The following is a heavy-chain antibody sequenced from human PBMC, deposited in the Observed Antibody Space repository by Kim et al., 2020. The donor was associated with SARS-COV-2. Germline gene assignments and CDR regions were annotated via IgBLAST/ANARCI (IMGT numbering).Heavy chain of an antibody. V-gene: IGHV3-30-3*01. CDR2: ISYDGSNK. CDR1: GFTFSSCA. J-gene: IGHJ6*02. Sequence: GGSLRLSCTASGFTFSSCAIHWVRQAPGKGLEWVAVISYDGSNKNYADSVKGRFTISRDNSKNNLYRQMNSLRAEHTAMYYCARDTWSRLRGLTYSFYGMDVWGQGTTVTVSS. D-gene: IGHD3-10*01. CDR3: ARDTWSRLRGLTYSFYGMDV.